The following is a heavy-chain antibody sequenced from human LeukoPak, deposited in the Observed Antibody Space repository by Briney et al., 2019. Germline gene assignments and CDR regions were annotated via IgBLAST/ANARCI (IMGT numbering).Heavy chain of an antibody. V-gene: IGHV4-34*01. CDR2: INHSGST. D-gene: IGHD3-16*01. CDR3: ARGEGGVHYFDY. Sequence: KAAETLSPTCAVYGGSFSGYYWSWIRQPPGKGLEWIGEINHSGSTNYNPSLKSRVTISVDTTKKQFSLKLSSVTAADTAVYYCARGEGGVHYFDYWGQGTLVTVSS. CDR1: GGSFSGYY. J-gene: IGHJ4*02.